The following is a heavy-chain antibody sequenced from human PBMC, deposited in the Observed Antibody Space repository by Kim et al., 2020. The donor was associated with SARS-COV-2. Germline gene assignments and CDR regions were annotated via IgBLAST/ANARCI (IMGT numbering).Heavy chain of an antibody. J-gene: IGHJ3*02. CDR3: ARERTDAFDI. CDR2: TA. V-gene: IGHV1-69*06. Sequence: TANYAQKFQGRVTITADKSTSTAYMELSSLRSEDTAVYYCARERTDAFDIWGQVTMVTVSS.